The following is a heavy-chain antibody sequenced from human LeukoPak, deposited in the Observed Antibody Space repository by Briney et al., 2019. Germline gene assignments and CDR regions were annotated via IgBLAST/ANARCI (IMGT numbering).Heavy chain of an antibody. CDR2: IYPGDSDT. Sequence: GESLKISCKASGYSFTNYWIGWVRQMPGKGLEWMAIIYPGDSDTRYSPSFQGQVTISADKSISTAYLHWSSLKASDTAMYYCARNYYYMDVWGKGTTVTVSS. CDR3: ARNYYYMDV. J-gene: IGHJ6*03. V-gene: IGHV5-51*01. CDR1: GYSFTNYW.